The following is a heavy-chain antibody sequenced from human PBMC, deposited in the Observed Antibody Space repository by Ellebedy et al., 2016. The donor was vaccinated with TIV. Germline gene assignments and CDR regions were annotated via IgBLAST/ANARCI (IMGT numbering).Heavy chain of an antibody. V-gene: IGHV3-23*01. J-gene: IGHJ2*01. CDR1: GFTFSHYA. CDR2: ISINGGRT. Sequence: GESLKISCAASGFTFSHYAVSWVRQAPGKGLEWVSTISINGGRTYYADSVKGRFTISRDNSKNTLYVQMNSLRVEDTAVSYCAKSSTQGFYWYFDLWGRGTLVTVSS. CDR3: AKSSTQGFYWYFDL. D-gene: IGHD6-6*01.